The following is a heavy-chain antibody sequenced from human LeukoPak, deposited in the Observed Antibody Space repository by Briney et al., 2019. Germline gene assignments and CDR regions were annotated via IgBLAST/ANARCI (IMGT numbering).Heavy chain of an antibody. D-gene: IGHD1-26*01. Sequence: GGSLRLSCAASGFTFSSYSMNWVRQAPGKGLEWVSSISSSSSYIYYADSVKGRFTISRDNAKNSLYLQMNSLRAEDTAVYYCAGAFTGGYFRPLDYWGQGTLVTVSS. J-gene: IGHJ4*02. CDR2: ISSSSSYI. CDR1: GFTFSSYS. V-gene: IGHV3-21*01. CDR3: AGAFTGGYFRPLDY.